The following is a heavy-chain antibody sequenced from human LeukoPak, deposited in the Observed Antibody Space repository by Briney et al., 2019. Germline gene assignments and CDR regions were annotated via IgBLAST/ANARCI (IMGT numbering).Heavy chain of an antibody. V-gene: IGHV1-46*01. CDR3: ARDVKWNPFGYVRGSSSGYYFDY. Sequence: ASVKVSCKASGYTFTSYYMHWVRQAPGQGLEWMGIINPSGGSTSYAQKFQGRVTMTRDTSTSTVYMELSSLRSEDTAVYYCARDVKWNPFGYVRGSSSGYYFDYWGQGTLVTVSS. CDR1: GYTFTSYY. CDR2: INPSGGST. J-gene: IGHJ4*02. D-gene: IGHD3-16*01.